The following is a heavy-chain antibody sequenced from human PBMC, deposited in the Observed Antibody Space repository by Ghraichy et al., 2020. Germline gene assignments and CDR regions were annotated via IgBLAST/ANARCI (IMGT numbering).Heavy chain of an antibody. CDR1: GDSISSGNW. CDR3: ARSHDYALFG. V-gene: IGHV4-4*02. CDR2: MYHHGSS. J-gene: IGHJ4*02. Sequence: SETLSLTCDVSGDSISSGNWWSWVRQPPGKGLEWIGEMYHHGSSNYNPSLKSRVTITLDKSKNQFSLKVDSMTAADTAVYYCARSHDYALFGWGQGTLVTVSS. D-gene: IGHD4-17*01.